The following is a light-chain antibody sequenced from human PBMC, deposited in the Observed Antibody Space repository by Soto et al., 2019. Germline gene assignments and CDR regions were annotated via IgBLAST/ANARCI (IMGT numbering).Light chain of an antibody. V-gene: IGLV1-51*01. J-gene: IGLJ2*01. CDR3: GTWDSSLSAVV. CDR1: SSNIGNNY. CDR2: DNN. Sequence: QSVLTQPPSVSAAPGQKVTISCSGSSSNIGNNYVSWYQQLPATAPKLLIYDNNKRPSGILDRFSGSKSGTSATLGITGLQTGDEADYYCGTWDSSLSAVVFGGGTKLTVL.